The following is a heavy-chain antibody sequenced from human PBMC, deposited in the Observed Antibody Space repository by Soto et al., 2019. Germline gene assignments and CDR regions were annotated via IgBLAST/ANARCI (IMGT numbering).Heavy chain of an antibody. CDR3: ARREVGTTLDFDY. V-gene: IGHV1-18*01. D-gene: IGHD1-26*01. CDR1: GYTFSSYG. J-gene: IGHJ4*02. Sequence: QVQLVQSGAEVKKPGASVKVSCKASGYTFSSYGISWVRQAPGQGLEWMGWISAYNGNTMYSQKVQGRGTMTPVTSTSTATLELRSRRSDDAAVYYCARREVGTTLDFDYWGQGTRVTVSS. CDR2: ISAYNGNT.